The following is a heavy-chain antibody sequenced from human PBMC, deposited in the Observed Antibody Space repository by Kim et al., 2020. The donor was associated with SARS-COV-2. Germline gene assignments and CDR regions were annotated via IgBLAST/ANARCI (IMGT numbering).Heavy chain of an antibody. CDR3: AKGECSSTSCYYDAFDI. CDR2: ISGSGGST. J-gene: IGHJ3*02. V-gene: IGHV3-23*01. Sequence: GGSLRLSCAASGFTFSSYAMSWVRQAPGKGLEWVSAISGSGGSTYYADSVKGRFTISRDNSKNTLYLQMNSLRAEDTAVYYCAKGECSSTSCYYDAFDIWGQGTMVTVSS. CDR1: GFTFSSYA. D-gene: IGHD2-2*01.